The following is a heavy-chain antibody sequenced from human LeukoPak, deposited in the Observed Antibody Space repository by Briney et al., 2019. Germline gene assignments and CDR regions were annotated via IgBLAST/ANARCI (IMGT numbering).Heavy chain of an antibody. D-gene: IGHD3-16*01. Sequence: SETLSPTCTVSGASITNYYWSWIRQPPEKGLEWIGYNHYSGGTNYNPSLKSRVTISIDTTKNQVSLKMSSVTAADTAVYYCASAPYYYYMNVWGKGTTVTVSS. CDR2: NHYSGGT. J-gene: IGHJ6*03. V-gene: IGHV4-59*01. CDR1: GASITNYY. CDR3: ASAPYYYYMNV.